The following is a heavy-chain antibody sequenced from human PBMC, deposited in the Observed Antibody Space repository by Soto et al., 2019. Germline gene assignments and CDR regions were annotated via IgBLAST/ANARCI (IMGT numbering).Heavy chain of an antibody. D-gene: IGHD3-10*01. J-gene: IGHJ6*02. V-gene: IGHV3-30-3*01. CDR3: ARDSGRYLYYYYYGMDV. CDR2: ISYDGSNK. Sequence: GGSLRLSCAASGFTFSSYAMHWVRQAPGKGLEWVAVISYDGSNKYYADSVKGRFTISRDNSKNTLYLQVNSLRAEDTAVYYCARDSGRYLYYYYYGMDVWGQGTTVTVSS. CDR1: GFTFSSYA.